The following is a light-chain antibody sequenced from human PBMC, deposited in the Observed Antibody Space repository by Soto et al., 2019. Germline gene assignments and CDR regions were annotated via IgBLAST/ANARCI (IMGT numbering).Light chain of an antibody. Sequence: QSALTQPASVSGSPGQSITISCTGTSSDVGSHNFVSWYQQHPGKAPELMIFEVSKRPSGVSNGFSGSKSGNTASLTISGLQAEDEADYYCYSYVGSISFGGGTKVTVL. CDR3: YSYVGSIS. CDR1: SSDVGSHNF. CDR2: EVS. J-gene: IGLJ2*01. V-gene: IGLV2-23*02.